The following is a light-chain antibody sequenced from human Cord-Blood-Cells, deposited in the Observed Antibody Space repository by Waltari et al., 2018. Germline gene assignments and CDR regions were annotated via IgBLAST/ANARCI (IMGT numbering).Light chain of an antibody. J-gene: IGLJ3*02. Sequence: QSVLTQPPSASGTPGQRVTISCSGSSPNLGSNYVHWYQQLPGTAPKLLIYRNNQRPSGVPDRFSGSKSGTSASLAISGLRSEDEADYYCAAWDDSLSGRVFGGGTKLTVL. CDR1: SPNLGSNY. CDR3: AAWDDSLSGRV. V-gene: IGLV1-47*01. CDR2: RNN.